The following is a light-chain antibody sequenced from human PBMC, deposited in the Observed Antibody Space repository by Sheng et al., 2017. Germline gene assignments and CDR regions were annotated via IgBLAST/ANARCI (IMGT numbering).Light chain of an antibody. Sequence: QSVLTQPPSASAPPGQRVTISCSGSSSNIGSKTVNWYQQLPGAAPHLLIYRDXERPPGVPDRFSGSKYGTSASLAITGLQSEDEAHYFCAAWDDSLIGYVFGTGTKVTVL. J-gene: IGLJ1*01. CDR1: SSNIGSKT. CDR2: RDX. CDR3: AAWDDSLIGYV. V-gene: IGLV1-44*01.